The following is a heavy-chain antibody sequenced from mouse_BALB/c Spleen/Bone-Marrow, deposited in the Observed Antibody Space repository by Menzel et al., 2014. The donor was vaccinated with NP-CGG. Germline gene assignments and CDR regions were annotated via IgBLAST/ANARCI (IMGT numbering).Heavy chain of an antibody. V-gene: IGHV5-4*02. Sequence: EVKLVESGGGLVKPGGSRKLSCAASGFTFSDYYMYWVRQTPEKRLEWVATISDGGSYTYYPDSVKGRFTISRDNAKNNLYLQMSSLKSEDTAMYYCARGSSYFDYWGQGTTLTVSS. D-gene: IGHD1-1*01. J-gene: IGHJ2*01. CDR1: GFTFSDYY. CDR2: ISDGGSYT. CDR3: ARGSSYFDY.